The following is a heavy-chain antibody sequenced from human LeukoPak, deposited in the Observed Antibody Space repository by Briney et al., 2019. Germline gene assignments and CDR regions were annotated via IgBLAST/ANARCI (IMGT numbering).Heavy chain of an antibody. D-gene: IGHD3-22*01. CDR2: ISTSSSYI. V-gene: IGHV3-21*01. J-gene: IGHJ6*02. CDR1: GFTFSTYT. Sequence: PGGSLRLSCAASGFTFSTYTMNWVRQAPGKGLEWVSSISTSSSYIYYADSVKGRFTISRDNAKNSLYLQMNSLRAEDTAVYYCARVYYYDSSGPMGVWGQGTTVTVSS. CDR3: ARVYYYDSSGPMGV.